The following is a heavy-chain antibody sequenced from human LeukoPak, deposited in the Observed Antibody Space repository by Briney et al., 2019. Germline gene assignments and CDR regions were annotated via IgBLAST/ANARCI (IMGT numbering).Heavy chain of an antibody. J-gene: IGHJ3*02. CDR1: GYTFTSYG. CDR3: ARDLREQWLVLAGDAFDI. D-gene: IGHD6-19*01. CDR2: ISAYNGNT. Sequence: ASVKVSCKASGYTFTSYGISWVRQAPGQGLEWMGWISAYNGNTNYAQKLQGRVTMTTDTSTSTAYRELRSLRSDDTAVYYCARDLREQWLVLAGDAFDIWGQGTMVTVSS. V-gene: IGHV1-18*01.